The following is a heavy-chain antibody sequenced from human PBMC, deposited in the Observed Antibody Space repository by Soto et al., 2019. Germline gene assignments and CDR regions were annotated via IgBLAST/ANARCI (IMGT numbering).Heavy chain of an antibody. J-gene: IGHJ4*02. CDR2: IIPIFGTA. CDR3: AREAGYSSGWYGHYFDY. D-gene: IGHD6-19*01. V-gene: IGHV1-69*13. CDR1: GGTFSSYA. Sequence: SVKVSCKASGGTFSSYAISWVRQAPGQGLEWMGGIIPIFGTANYAQKFQGRVTITADESTSTAYMELSSLRSEDTAVYYCAREAGYSSGWYGHYFDYWGQGTLVTVSS.